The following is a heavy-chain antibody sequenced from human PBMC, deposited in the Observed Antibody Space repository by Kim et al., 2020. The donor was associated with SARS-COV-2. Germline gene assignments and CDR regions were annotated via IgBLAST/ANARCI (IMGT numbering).Heavy chain of an antibody. CDR1: GFTFSSYA. J-gene: IGHJ5*02. D-gene: IGHD1-7*01. CDR3: ANDHLYNWNYVGVWWFDP. Sequence: GGSLRLSCAASGFTFSSYAMSWVRQAPGKGLEWVSAISGSGGSTYYADSVKGRFTISRDNSKNTLYLQMNSLRAEDTAVYYCANDHLYNWNYVGVWWFDPWGQGTLVTVSS. CDR2: ISGSGGST. V-gene: IGHV3-23*01.